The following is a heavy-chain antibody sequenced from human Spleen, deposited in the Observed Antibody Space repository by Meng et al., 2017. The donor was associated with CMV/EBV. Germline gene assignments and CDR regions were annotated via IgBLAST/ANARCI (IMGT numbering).Heavy chain of an antibody. J-gene: IGHJ6*02. Sequence: GESLKISCAASGFTFGSYAMSWVRQAPGKGLEWVSAISGSGGSTYYADSVKGRFTISRDNAKNSLYLQMNSLRAEDTAVYYCARDSKYSSSSVDYYYYGMDVWGQGTTVTVSS. D-gene: IGHD6-6*01. CDR1: GFTFGSYA. V-gene: IGHV3-23*01. CDR2: ISGSGGST. CDR3: ARDSKYSSSSVDYYYYGMDV.